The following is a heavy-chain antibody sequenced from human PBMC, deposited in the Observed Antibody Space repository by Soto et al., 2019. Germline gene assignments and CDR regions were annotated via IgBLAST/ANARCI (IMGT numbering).Heavy chain of an antibody. CDR2: IYNGGHT. D-gene: IGHD6-6*01. CDR3: AISEYSSLSINWFDP. V-gene: IGHV4-30-4*01. Sequence: SETLSLTCSVSGGSVDSVNHYWSWIRQPPGKGLEWIGYIYNGGHTFYNPSLKSRVKILVDKSRNQFSLRLSSVTAADTAVYFCAISEYSSLSINWFDPWGQGALATVSS. CDR1: GGSVDSVNHY. J-gene: IGHJ5*02.